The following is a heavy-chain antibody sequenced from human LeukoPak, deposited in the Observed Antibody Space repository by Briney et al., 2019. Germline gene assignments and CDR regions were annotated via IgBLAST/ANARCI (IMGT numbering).Heavy chain of an antibody. CDR1: GFTFSSYS. CDR2: ISSSSSTI. J-gene: IGHJ6*03. Sequence: GGSLRLSCAASGFTFSSYSMNWVRQAPGKGLEWVSYISSSSSTIYYADSVKGRFTISRDNAKNSLYLQMNSLRAEDTAVYYCARGPLTPTYYYYYMDVWGKGTTVTVSS. V-gene: IGHV3-48*01. D-gene: IGHD3-9*01. CDR3: ARGPLTPTYYYYYMDV.